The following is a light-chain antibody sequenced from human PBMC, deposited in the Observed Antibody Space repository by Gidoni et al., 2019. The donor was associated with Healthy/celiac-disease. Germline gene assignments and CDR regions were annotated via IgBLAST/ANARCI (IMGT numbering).Light chain of an antibody. J-gene: IGLJ3*02. CDR2: GNR. CDR3: QSYDSSLSGSV. V-gene: IGLV1-40*01. CDR1: SSHIGAGSD. Sequence: QSVLTQPPSVSGDRGQSVTISCTGSSSHIGAGSDVHWYQQLPGTAPKLLLYGNRNRPSGVPDGFSGSKSGTSASLAITGLQAEDEADYYCQSYDSSLSGSVFGGGTKLTVL.